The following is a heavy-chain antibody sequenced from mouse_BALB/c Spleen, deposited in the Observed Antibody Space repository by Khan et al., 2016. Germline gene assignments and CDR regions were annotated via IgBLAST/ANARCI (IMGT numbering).Heavy chain of an antibody. CDR3: TGLTFDY. J-gene: IGHJ2*01. CDR1: GYTFTSYY. V-gene: IGHV1S81*02. CDR2: INPSNGGT. D-gene: IGHD4-1*01. Sequence: QVQLQQSGAELVKPGASVKLSCKASGYTFTSYYMYWVKQRPGQGLEWIGEINPSNGGTNFNEKFKSKATLTVDKSSSTVYMQLSSLTSEDSAVYYCTGLTFDYWGQGTTLTVSS.